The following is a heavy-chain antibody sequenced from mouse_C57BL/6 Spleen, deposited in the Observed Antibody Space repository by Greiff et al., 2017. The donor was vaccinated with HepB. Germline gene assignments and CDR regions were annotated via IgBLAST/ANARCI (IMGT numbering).Heavy chain of an antibody. CDR1: GFTFSDYG. D-gene: IGHD1-1*01. CDR3: ARRPYYYGSRSGYFDV. CDR2: ISSGSSTI. V-gene: IGHV5-17*01. J-gene: IGHJ1*03. Sequence: EVKVVESGGGLVKPGGSLKLSCAASGFTFSDYGMHWVRQAPEKGLEWVAYISSGSSTIYYADTVKGRFTISRDNAKNTLFLQMTSLRSEDTAMYYCARRPYYYGSRSGYFDVWGTGTTVTVSS.